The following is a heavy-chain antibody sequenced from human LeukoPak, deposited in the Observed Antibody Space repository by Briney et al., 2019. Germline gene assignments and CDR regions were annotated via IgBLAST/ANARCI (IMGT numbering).Heavy chain of an antibody. D-gene: IGHD3-16*01. J-gene: IGHJ4*02. CDR2: INPNSGGT. V-gene: IGHV1-2*02. Sequence: ASVKVSCKASGYTFTGYYMHWVRQAPGQGLEWMGWINPNSGGTNYAQKFQGRVTMTRDTSISTAYMELSRLRSDDTAVYYCAGKPLPPGEARPLCLRGQGTLVTVSS. CDR3: AGKPLPPGEARPLCL. CDR1: GYTFTGYY.